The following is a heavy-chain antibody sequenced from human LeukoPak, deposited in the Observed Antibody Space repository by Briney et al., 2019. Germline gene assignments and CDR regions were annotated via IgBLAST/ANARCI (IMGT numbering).Heavy chain of an antibody. CDR1: GYTFTIYY. J-gene: IGHJ4*02. V-gene: IGHV1-46*01. Sequence: GASVNVSCKSSGYTFTIYYMHWVRQPHAQGLGWVGIINPSGGKTSYAQKFQGRVTMTRDTSTSTVYMELSSLRSEDTAVYYCARDSETSSSWPGAFDYWGQGTLVTVSS. D-gene: IGHD6-13*01. CDR2: INPSGGKT. CDR3: ARDSETSSSWPGAFDY.